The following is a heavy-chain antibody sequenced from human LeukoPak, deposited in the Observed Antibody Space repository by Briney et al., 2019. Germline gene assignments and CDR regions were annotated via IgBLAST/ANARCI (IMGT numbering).Heavy chain of an antibody. CDR1: GGSISTAGYY. CDR2: VSYSGGT. Sequence: SETLSLTCTVSGGSISTAGYYWSWIRQPPGKGLEWIGYVSYSGGTYYNPSLKSPLTISMDTSKSQFSLKMSSVTAADTAIYYCASTSKYIGSGRDESFDIWGQGTMVTVSS. CDR3: ASTSKYIGSGRDESFDI. J-gene: IGHJ3*02. V-gene: IGHV4-30-4*01. D-gene: IGHD3-10*01.